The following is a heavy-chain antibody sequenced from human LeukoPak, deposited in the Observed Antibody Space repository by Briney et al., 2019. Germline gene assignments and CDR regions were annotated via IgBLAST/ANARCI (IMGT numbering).Heavy chain of an antibody. Sequence: GGSLRLSCAASGFTVSSNYMSWVRQAPGKGLEWVSVIYSGGSTYYADSVKGRFTISRHNSKSTLYLQMNSLRAEDTAVYYCARGGGSNWFDPWGQGTLVTVSS. V-gene: IGHV3-53*04. J-gene: IGHJ5*02. CDR2: IYSGGST. D-gene: IGHD2-15*01. CDR1: GFTVSSNY. CDR3: ARGGGSNWFDP.